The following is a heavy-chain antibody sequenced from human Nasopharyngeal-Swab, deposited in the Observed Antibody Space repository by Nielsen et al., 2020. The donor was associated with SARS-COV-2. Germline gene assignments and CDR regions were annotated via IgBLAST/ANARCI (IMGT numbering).Heavy chain of an antibody. V-gene: IGHV1-69*13. Sequence: SVKVSCKASGGTFSSYAISWVRQAPGQGLEWMGGIIPIFGTANYAQKFQGRVTITADESTSTAYMELSSLRSEDTAAYYCARGSVYYYYGMDVWGQGTTVTVSS. CDR3: ARGSVYYYYGMDV. J-gene: IGHJ6*02. CDR1: GGTFSSYA. CDR2: IIPIFGTA.